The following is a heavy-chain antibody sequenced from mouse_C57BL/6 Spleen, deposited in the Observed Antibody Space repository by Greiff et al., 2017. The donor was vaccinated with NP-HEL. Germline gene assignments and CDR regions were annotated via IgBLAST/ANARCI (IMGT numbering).Heavy chain of an antibody. V-gene: IGHV1-54*01. CDR2: INPGSGGT. Sequence: QVQLKESGAELVRPGTSVKVSCKASGYAFTNYLIEWVKQRPGQGLEWIGVINPGSGGTNYNEKFKGKATLTADKSSSTAYMQLSSLTSEDSAVYFCARVDYALDYWGQGTTLTVSS. D-gene: IGHD2-4*01. CDR1: GYAFTNYL. J-gene: IGHJ2*01. CDR3: ARVDYALDY.